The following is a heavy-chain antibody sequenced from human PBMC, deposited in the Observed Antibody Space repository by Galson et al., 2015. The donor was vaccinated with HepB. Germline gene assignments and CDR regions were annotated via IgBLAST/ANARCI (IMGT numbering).Heavy chain of an antibody. CDR1: GYDFGRHW. D-gene: IGHD1-1*01. CDR3: ARRGTTGIPFDY. CDR2: IWPGDSDT. J-gene: IGHJ4*02. Sequence: SCKGSGYDFGRHWIAWVRQMPGKGLEWMGIIWPGDSDTRYSPSFQGQVTISADMSISTAYLQWSSLKASDSAMYYCARRGTTGIPFDYWGQGALVTVSS. V-gene: IGHV5-51*01.